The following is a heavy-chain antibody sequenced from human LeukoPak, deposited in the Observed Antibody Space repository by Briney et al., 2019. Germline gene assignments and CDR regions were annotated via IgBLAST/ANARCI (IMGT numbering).Heavy chain of an antibody. Sequence: GGSLRLSCAASGFTFSSYIMNWVRQAPGKGLEWVSAINAGGSTFHTDSVRGRFTVSRDNSKNTLYLQMNSLRVEDTAVYYCAKDHRDWGSPFDYWGQGTLVTVSS. V-gene: IGHV3-23*01. CDR3: AKDHRDWGSPFDY. CDR1: GFTFSSYI. J-gene: IGHJ4*02. D-gene: IGHD2-21*02. CDR2: INAGGST.